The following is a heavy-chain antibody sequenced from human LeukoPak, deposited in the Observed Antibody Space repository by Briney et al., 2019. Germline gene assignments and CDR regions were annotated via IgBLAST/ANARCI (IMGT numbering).Heavy chain of an antibody. CDR1: VYSLTMDK. CDR2: IKPSGGNT. Sequence: ASVKVSCKASVYSLTMDKMHRVRQAPGQGLEWMGIIKPSGGNTVYAQQFQGRVTMTRDTSTSTVYMELSSLTFVDTAVYYCARDAGTYSVDYWGQGTLVTVSS. V-gene: IGHV1-46*01. CDR3: ARDAGTYSVDY. J-gene: IGHJ4*02. D-gene: IGHD1-26*01.